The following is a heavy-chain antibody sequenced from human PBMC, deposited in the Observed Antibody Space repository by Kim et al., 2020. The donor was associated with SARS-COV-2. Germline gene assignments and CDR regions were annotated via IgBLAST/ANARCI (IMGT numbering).Heavy chain of an antibody. CDR3: MGEPSGDD. J-gene: IGHJ4*02. D-gene: IGHD3-10*01. CDR1: GFTFSSYG. Sequence: GGSLRLSCAASGFTFSSYGMTWVRQGPGKGLEWVGTIRHDGSEKYYADSVKGRFTISRDNAKNTLYLQMNSLRAEDTAVYYCMGEPSGDDWGQGTPVTVS. CDR2: IRHDGSEK. V-gene: IGHV3-33*08.